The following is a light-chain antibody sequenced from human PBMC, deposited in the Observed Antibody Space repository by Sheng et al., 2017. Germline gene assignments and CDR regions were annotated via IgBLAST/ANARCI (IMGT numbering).Light chain of an antibody. CDR2: AAS. J-gene: IGKJ1*01. CDR1: QSIYNN. CDR3: QQYKNRPPWT. V-gene: IGKV3-15*01. Sequence: EIVMTQSPVTLSVSPGERATLSCRASQSIYNNLAWYQQKPGQAPRLLIYAASTRANGIPARFSGSGSGTEFTLTISSLQSEDFAVYYCQQYKNRPPWTFGQGTKVEIK.